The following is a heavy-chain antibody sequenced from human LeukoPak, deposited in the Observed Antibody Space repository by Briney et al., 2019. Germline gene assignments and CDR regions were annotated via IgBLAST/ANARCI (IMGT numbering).Heavy chain of an antibody. D-gene: IGHD1-26*01. Sequence: SGGSLRLSCAVSGFTFSSYAMSWVRQAPGKGLEWVSTIRSSGENTFYADSVKGRFTISRDNSKNTLCLQVSSLRAEDTAIYYCAVVLVGATTRGFDYWGQGTLVTVSS. CDR2: IRSSGENT. V-gene: IGHV3-23*01. J-gene: IGHJ4*02. CDR1: GFTFSSYA. CDR3: AVVLVGATTRGFDY.